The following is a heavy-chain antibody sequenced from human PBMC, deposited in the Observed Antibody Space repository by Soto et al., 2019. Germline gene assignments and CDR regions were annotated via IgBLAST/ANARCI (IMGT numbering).Heavy chain of an antibody. CDR2: ISSSGSTI. CDR1: GFTFSSYE. CDR3: ARVGDILTNDAFDI. D-gene: IGHD3-9*01. Sequence: RLSCAASGFTFSSYEMNWVRQAPGKGLEWVSYISSSGSTIYYADSVKGRFTISRDNAKNSLYLQMNSLRAEDTAVYYCARVGDILTNDAFDIWGQGTMVTVSS. J-gene: IGHJ3*02. V-gene: IGHV3-48*03.